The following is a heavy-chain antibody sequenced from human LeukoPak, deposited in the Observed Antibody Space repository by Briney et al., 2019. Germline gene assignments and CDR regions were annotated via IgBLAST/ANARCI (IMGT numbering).Heavy chain of an antibody. V-gene: IGHV3-30-3*01. CDR2: ISYDGSNK. Sequence: GGSPRLSCAASGFTFSSYAMHWVRQAPGKGLEWVAVISYDGSNKYYADSVKGRFTISRDNSKNTLYLQMNSLRAEDTAVYYCASRSHMDVWGQGTTVTDSS. CDR1: GFTFSSYA. CDR3: ASRSHMDV. J-gene: IGHJ6*02.